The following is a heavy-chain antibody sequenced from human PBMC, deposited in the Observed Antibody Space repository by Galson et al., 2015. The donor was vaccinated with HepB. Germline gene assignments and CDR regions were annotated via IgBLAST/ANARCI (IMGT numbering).Heavy chain of an antibody. J-gene: IGHJ6*02. V-gene: IGHV6-1*01. Sequence: CAISGDSVSSDSAAWNWIRQSPSRGLEWLGRTYFKSKWYTDYAESVKSRITINFDTSKNQFSLELRSINPEDTAVYYCTREFFFLSGWPKYYSYYYGMDVWGQGTTVTVSS. CDR2: TYFKSKWYT. CDR1: GDSVSSDSAA. CDR3: TREFFFLSGWPKYYSYYYGMDV. D-gene: IGHD6-19*01.